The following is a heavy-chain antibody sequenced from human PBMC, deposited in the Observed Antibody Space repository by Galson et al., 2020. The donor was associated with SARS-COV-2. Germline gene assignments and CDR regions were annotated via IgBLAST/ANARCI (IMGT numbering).Heavy chain of an antibody. V-gene: IGHV4-30-2*01. CDR1: GGSISSGGYS. D-gene: IGHD5-18*01. Sequence: SETLSLTCAVSGGSISSGGYSWTWIRQPPGQALEWIGYIYQSGATQYNPSLKSRLTISVDRSKNQLSLDLRSVNVADSAVYYCARRHTYGLSPYWYFDCLGPGTLVTVSS. J-gene: IGHJ2*01. CDR2: IYQSGAT. CDR3: ARRHTYGLSPYWYFDC.